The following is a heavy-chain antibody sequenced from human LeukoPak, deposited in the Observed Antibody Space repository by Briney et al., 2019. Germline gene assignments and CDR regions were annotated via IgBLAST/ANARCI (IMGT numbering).Heavy chain of an antibody. V-gene: IGHV4-59*01. D-gene: IGHD2-15*01. J-gene: IGHJ3*02. CDR1: GGSISSYY. CDR2: IYYSGST. Sequence: SETLSLNCTVSGGSISSYYWSWIRQPPGKGLEWIGYIYYSGSTNYNPSLKSRVTISVDTSKNQFSLKLSSVTAADTAVYYCARGYCSGGSCSPWDAFDIWGQGTMVTVSS. CDR3: ARGYCSGGSCSPWDAFDI.